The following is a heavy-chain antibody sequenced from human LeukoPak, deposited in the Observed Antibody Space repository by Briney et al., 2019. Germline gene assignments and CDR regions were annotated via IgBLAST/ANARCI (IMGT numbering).Heavy chain of an antibody. V-gene: IGHV5-51*01. Sequence: GESLKISCKGSGYSFFNYWIGWVRQMPGKGLEWMGIIYPGDSDTRYSPSFEGQINISADKSISTAYMQWSSLKASDTAMYYCARLRPPYYYYMDVWGKGTTVTVSS. CDR1: GYSFFNYW. J-gene: IGHJ6*03. CDR3: ARLRPPYYYYMDV. CDR2: IYPGDSDT. D-gene: IGHD1-1*01.